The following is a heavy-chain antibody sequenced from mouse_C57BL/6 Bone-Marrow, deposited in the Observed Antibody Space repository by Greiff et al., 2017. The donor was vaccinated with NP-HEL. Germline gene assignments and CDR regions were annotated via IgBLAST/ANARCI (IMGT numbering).Heavy chain of an antibody. CDR3: ARVSNLYWYFDV. CDR2: INYDGSST. Sequence: EVQVVESEGGLVQPGSSMKLSCTASGFTFSDYYMAWVRQVPEKGLEWVANINYDGSSTYYLDSLKSRFIISRDNAKNILYLQMSSLKSEDTATYYCARVSNLYWYFDVWGTGTTVTVSS. CDR1: GFTFSDYY. V-gene: IGHV5-16*01. J-gene: IGHJ1*03. D-gene: IGHD2-5*01.